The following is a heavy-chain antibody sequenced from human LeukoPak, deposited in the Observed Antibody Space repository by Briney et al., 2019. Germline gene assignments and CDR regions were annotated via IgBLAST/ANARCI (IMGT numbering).Heavy chain of an antibody. CDR3: AGGAGFLIDY. CDR1: GFTFSNYW. CDR2: IKKDGSEK. J-gene: IGHJ4*02. D-gene: IGHD2/OR15-2a*01. Sequence: GGFLRLSCAASGFTFSNYWMNWVRQAPGKGPEWVAIIKKDGSEKYYVDSVKGRFTISRDNAKNSLYLQMNSLRADDTAVYFCAGGAGFLIDYWGQGALVTVSS. V-gene: IGHV3-7*01.